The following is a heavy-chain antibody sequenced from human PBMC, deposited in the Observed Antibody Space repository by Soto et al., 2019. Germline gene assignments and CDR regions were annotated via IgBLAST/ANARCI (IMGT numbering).Heavy chain of an antibody. D-gene: IGHD3-10*01. J-gene: IGHJ4*02. CDR2: IYYSGST. Sequence: TLSLTCTVSGCSISSGGYYLSWIRQHPGKGLEWIGYIYYSGSTYYNPSLKSRVTISVDTSKNQFSLKLSSVTAADTAVYYCARVIITMVRGTIFDYWGQGTLVTVSS. V-gene: IGHV4-31*03. CDR3: ARVIITMVRGTIFDY. CDR1: GCSISSGGYY.